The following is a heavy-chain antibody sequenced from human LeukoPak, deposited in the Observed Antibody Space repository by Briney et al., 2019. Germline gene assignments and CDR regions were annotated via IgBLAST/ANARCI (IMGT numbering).Heavy chain of an antibody. Sequence: GGSLRFSCAASGFTFSSYAMSWVRQAPGKGLEWVSGISSSGSTYYADSVKGRFTISSDNSKNTLYLQMNSLRAEDTAIYYCAKDLSGSYRGSDYWGQGTLVTVSS. CDR1: GFTFSSYA. CDR2: ISSSGST. J-gene: IGHJ4*02. CDR3: AKDLSGSYRGSDY. V-gene: IGHV3-23*01. D-gene: IGHD1-26*01.